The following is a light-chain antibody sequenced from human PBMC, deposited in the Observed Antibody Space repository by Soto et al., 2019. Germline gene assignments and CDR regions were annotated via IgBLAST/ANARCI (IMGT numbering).Light chain of an antibody. J-gene: IGLJ3*02. V-gene: IGLV1-44*01. Sequence: QSVLTQAPSASGTPGQRVSISCSGRTSNIGTNTVNWYQQLPGTAPKLLIYTNDQRPSGVPDRFSASKSGTSASLAISGLQSEDEADYYCAAWDASVNGPVFGGGTKVTVL. CDR2: TND. CDR3: AAWDASVNGPV. CDR1: TSNIGTNT.